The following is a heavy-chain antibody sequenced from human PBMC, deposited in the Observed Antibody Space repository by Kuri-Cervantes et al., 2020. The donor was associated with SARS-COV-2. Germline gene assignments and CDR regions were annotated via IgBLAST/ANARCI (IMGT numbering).Heavy chain of an antibody. CDR1: GGTFSSYA. Sequence: SVKVSCKASGGTFSSYAISWVRQAPGQGLEWMGGIIPTFGTANYAQKFQGRVTITADKSTSTAYMELSSLRSEDTAVYYCARGGEMATITPTFDYWGQGTLVTVSS. CDR2: IIPTFGTA. CDR3: ARGGEMATITPTFDY. V-gene: IGHV1-69*06. D-gene: IGHD5-24*01. J-gene: IGHJ4*02.